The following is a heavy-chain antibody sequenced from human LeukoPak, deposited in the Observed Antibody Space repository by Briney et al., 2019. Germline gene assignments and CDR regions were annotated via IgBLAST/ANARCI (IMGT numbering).Heavy chain of an antibody. D-gene: IGHD5-24*01. CDR2: ISSSGSTI. Sequence: GGSLRLSCAASGFTFSSYEMNWVRQAPGKGLEWVSYISSSGSTIYYADSVKGRFTISRDNAKNSLYLQMNSLRAEDTAVYYCARAAGEMATIRYWGQGTLVTVSS. CDR1: GFTFSSYE. CDR3: ARAAGEMATIRY. V-gene: IGHV3-48*03. J-gene: IGHJ4*02.